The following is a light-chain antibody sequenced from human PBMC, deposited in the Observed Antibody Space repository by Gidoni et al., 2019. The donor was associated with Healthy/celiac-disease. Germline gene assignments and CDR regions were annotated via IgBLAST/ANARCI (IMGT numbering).Light chain of an antibody. V-gene: IGKV3-11*01. Sequence: EIVLTQSPATLSLSPGERATLSCRASQSVSSYLAWYQQKPGQAPRLLIYDASNRATGIPARFSGSGSGTDFTLTISSLEPEDFAVYYCQQRSNWPPSSAFXGXTKVXIK. CDR2: DAS. CDR1: QSVSSY. CDR3: QQRSNWPPSSA. J-gene: IGKJ4*01.